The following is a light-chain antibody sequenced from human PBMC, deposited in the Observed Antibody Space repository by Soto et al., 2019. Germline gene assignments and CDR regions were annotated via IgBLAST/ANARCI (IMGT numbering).Light chain of an antibody. CDR2: EVS. CDR1: SSDVGGYNY. CDR3: SSYTSSSTHWV. V-gene: IGLV2-14*01. Sequence: QSVLTQPASVSGSPGQSITISCTGTSSDVGGYNYASWYQKHPGKAPNLMIYEVSNRPSGVSNRFSGSKSGNTASLTISGLQAEDEADYYCSSYTSSSTHWVFGGGTKLTVL. J-gene: IGLJ3*02.